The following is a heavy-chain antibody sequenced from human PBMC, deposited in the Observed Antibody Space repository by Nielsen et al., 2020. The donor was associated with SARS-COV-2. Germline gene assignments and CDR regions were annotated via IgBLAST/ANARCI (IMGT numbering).Heavy chain of an antibody. CDR3: ARALAAVDYFDY. CDR1: GFTFSSYG. J-gene: IGHJ4*02. V-gene: IGHV3-21*01. D-gene: IGHD6-13*01. CDR2: ISSSSSYI. Sequence: GESLKISCAASGFTFSSYGMHWVRQAPGKGLEWVSSISSSSSYIYYADSVKGRFTISRDNAKNTLYLQMNSLRAEDTAVYYCARALAAVDYFDYWGQGTLVTVSS.